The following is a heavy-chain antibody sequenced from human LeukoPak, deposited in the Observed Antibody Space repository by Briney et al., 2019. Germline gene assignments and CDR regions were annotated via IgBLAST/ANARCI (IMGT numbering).Heavy chain of an antibody. V-gene: IGHV1-8*01. CDR2: MNPNSGNT. J-gene: IGHJ4*02. D-gene: IGHD3-16*01. CDR3: ARVPRGSGFDY. Sequence: ASMKVSCKASGCTFTSYDINWVRQATGQGLEWMGWMNPNSGNTGYAQKFQGRVTMTRNTSISTAYMELSSLRSEDTAVYYCARVPRGSGFDYWGQGTLVTVSS. CDR1: GCTFTSYD.